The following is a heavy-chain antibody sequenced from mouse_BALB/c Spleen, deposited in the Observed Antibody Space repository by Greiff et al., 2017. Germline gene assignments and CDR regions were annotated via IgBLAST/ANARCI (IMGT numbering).Heavy chain of an antibody. J-gene: IGHJ4*01. V-gene: IGHV14-1*02. CDR3: ARLDSSGYYYAMDY. D-gene: IGHD3-2*01. Sequence: GQLQQSGAELVRPGALVKLSCKASGFNIKDYYMHWVKQRPEQGLEWIGWIDPENGNTIYDPKFQGKASITADTSSNTAYLQLSSLTSEDTAVYYCARLDSSGYYYAMDYWGQGTSVTVSS. CDR1: GFNIKDYY. CDR2: IDPENGNT.